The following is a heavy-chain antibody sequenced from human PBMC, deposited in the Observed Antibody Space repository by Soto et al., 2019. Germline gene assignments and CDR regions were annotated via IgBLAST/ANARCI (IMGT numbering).Heavy chain of an antibody. CDR1: GYTFTSYG. Sequence: SVKVSCKASGYTFTSYGISWVRQAPGQGLEWMGGIIPIFGTANYAQKFQGRVTITADESTSTAYMELNSLRAEDTALYYCAKARHYDFLTAFGRDFDCWGQGTPVTVSS. J-gene: IGHJ4*02. D-gene: IGHD3-9*01. CDR3: AKARHYDFLTAFGRDFDC. V-gene: IGHV1-69*13. CDR2: IIPIFGTA.